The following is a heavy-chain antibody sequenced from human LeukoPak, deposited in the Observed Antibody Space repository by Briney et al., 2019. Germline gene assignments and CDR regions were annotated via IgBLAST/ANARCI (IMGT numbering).Heavy chain of an antibody. V-gene: IGHV4-30-2*01. CDR3: ARDDRHWFDP. CDR1: GGSISSGGYS. CDR2: IYHSGST. Sequence: SETLSLTCTVSGGSISSGGYSWSWIRQPPGKGLEWIGYIYHSGSTYYNPSLKSRVTISVDRSKNQFSLKLSSVTAADTAVYYCARDDRHWFDPWGQGTLVTVSS. J-gene: IGHJ5*02.